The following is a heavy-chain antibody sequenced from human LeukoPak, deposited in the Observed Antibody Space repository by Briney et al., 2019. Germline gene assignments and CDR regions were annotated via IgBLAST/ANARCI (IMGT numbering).Heavy chain of an antibody. CDR1: GFTLSDYA. V-gene: IGHV3-23*01. Sequence: PGVSPRLSCAASGFTLSDYAMSWVRQPPGQGLEWVSSIGKSDDNSYYADSVKGRFSISRDNSKNTMYLQMSSLTPEDTAVYYCAKDPWTLDGDYGDTWGQGTLVTVSS. J-gene: IGHJ4*02. CDR2: IGKSDDNS. CDR3: AKDPWTLDGDYGDT. D-gene: IGHD4-17*01.